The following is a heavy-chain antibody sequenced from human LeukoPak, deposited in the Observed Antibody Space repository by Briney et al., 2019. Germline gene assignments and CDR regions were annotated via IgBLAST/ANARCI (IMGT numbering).Heavy chain of an antibody. D-gene: IGHD2-2*01. Sequence: ASVKVSCKASGYTFTGYYMHWARQAPGQGLEWMGWTNPNSGGTNYAQKFQGRVTMTRDTSISTAYMELSRLRSDDTAVYYCARGVVPAAMSWFDPWGQGTLATVSS. CDR1: GYTFTGYY. CDR3: ARGVVPAAMSWFDP. V-gene: IGHV1-2*02. CDR2: TNPNSGGT. J-gene: IGHJ5*02.